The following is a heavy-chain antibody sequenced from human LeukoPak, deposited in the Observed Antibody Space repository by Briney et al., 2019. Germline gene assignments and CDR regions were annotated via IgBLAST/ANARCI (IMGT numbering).Heavy chain of an antibody. CDR3: ARLPVPGVTTYYCYYRMDV. J-gene: IGHJ6*04. V-gene: IGHV3-7*03. CDR1: GFTFSSYW. CDR2: INQDGSEK. D-gene: IGHD2-21*02. Sequence: GGSLRLSCAASGFTFSSYWMSWVRQAPGKGLEWVANINQDGSEKYYVDSVKGRFTISRDNAKNSLYLQMNSLRAEDTAVYYCARLPVPGVTTYYCYYRMDVWGKGTTVTVSS.